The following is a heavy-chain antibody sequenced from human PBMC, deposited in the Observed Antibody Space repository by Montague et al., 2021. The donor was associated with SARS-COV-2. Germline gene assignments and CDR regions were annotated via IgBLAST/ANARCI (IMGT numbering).Heavy chain of an antibody. Sequence: RLSWSASGFTFSSYAMHWVRQAPGKGLEWVAVISYDGSNKYYADSVKGRFTISRDNSKNTLYLQMNSLRAEDTAVYYCARGDTMVRGVMIVDWGQGTLVTGAS. CDR2: ISYDGSNK. J-gene: IGHJ4*02. CDR1: GFTFSSYA. D-gene: IGHD3-10*01. V-gene: IGHV3-30*04. CDR3: ARGDTMVRGVMIVD.